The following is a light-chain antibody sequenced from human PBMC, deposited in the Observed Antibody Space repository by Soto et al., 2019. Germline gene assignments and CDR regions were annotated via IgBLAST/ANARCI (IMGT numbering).Light chain of an antibody. J-gene: IGLJ3*02. Sequence: QSALTQPRSVSGSPGQSVTISCTGTSSDVGGYNYVSWYQQHPGKAPKLMIYDVSKRPSGVPDRFSGSKSGNTASLTISGLQAEDAADYYCCSYAGSYPLFGGGTKLTVL. CDR1: SSDVGGYNY. V-gene: IGLV2-11*01. CDR3: CSYAGSYPL. CDR2: DVS.